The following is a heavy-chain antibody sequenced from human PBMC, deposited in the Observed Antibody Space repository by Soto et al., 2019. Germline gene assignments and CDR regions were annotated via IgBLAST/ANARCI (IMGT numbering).Heavy chain of an antibody. V-gene: IGHV3-74*01. D-gene: IGHD2-2*01. Sequence: GGSLRLSCAASGFTFSSYWMHWVRQAPGKGLVWVSRISSEGSSTNYADSVQGRFTISRDNAKNTLHLQLNSLRAEDTAVYYCARKYPQGGPGAFEIWGQGTVVTVSS. CDR2: ISSEGSST. CDR3: ARKYPQGGPGAFEI. CDR1: GFTFSSYW. J-gene: IGHJ3*02.